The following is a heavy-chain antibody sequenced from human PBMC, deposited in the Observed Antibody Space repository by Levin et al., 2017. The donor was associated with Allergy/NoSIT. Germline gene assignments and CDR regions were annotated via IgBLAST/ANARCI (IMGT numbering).Heavy chain of an antibody. V-gene: IGHV4-59*11. CDR2: IYYSGST. Sequence: SQTLSLTCTVSGDSISSPYWSWIRQPPGKGLEWIGYIYYSGSTNYNPSLKSRVTISVATSKDQFSLKLSSVTAADTAVYYCARGAYTGRYYSVEYYYAMDVWGQGTTVTVSS. D-gene: IGHD1-26*01. J-gene: IGHJ6*02. CDR3: ARGAYTGRYYSVEYYYAMDV. CDR1: GDSISSPY.